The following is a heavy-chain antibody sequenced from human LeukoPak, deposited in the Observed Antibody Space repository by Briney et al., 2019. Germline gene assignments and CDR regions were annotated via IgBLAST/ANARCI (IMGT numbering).Heavy chain of an antibody. V-gene: IGHV1-18*01. CDR2: ISAYNGNT. CDR3: ARQGGYCSGTSCYPNWFDP. J-gene: IGHJ5*02. D-gene: IGHD2-2*01. Sequence: GASVKVSCKASGYTFTNYGINWVRQAPGQGLEWLAWISAYNGNTNYAQKFQGRVIMTTDTSTSTAYMELRSLRSDDTAVYYCARQGGYCSGTSCYPNWFDPWGQGTLVTVSS. CDR1: GYTFTNYG.